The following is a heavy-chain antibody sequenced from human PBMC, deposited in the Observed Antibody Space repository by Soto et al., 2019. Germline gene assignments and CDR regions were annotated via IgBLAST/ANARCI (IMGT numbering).Heavy chain of an antibody. D-gene: IGHD6-13*01. CDR3: TLGSWSAETFDI. CDR1: GGTFSTYT. V-gene: IGHV1-69*02. CDR2: IIPMLDIT. J-gene: IGHJ3*02. Sequence: QVQLVQSGAEVKKPGSSVKVSCKASGGTFSTYTIIWVRQAPGQGLEWMGRIIPMLDITNNAQRFQGRVMITADKSTSTAYLELSSLRSEDTAVYYCTLGSWSAETFDIWGRGTMVTVSS.